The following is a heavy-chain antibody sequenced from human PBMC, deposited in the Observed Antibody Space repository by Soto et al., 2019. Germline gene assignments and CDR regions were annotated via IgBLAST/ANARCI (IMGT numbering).Heavy chain of an antibody. CDR3: ARHRGYGNYYYYMDV. Sequence: SETLSLTCTVSGGSISSSSYYWGWIRQPPGKGLEWIGSIYYSGSTYYNPSLKSRVTISVDTSKNQFSLKLSSVTAADTAVYYCARHRGYGNYYYYMDVWGKGTTVTVSS. V-gene: IGHV4-39*01. J-gene: IGHJ6*03. CDR1: GGSISSSSYY. CDR2: IYYSGST. D-gene: IGHD4-17*01.